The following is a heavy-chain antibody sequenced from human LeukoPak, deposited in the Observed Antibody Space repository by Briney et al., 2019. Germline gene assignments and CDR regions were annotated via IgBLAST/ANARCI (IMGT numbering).Heavy chain of an antibody. V-gene: IGHV3-74*01. Sequence: GGPLRLSCAASRFTFNNYWMNWVRQAPAKGLVWVSRNKREGRRTSYADSVTGRFTLYRDNAKNTLSLKMNSLRAEDTAVYYCLDYGQSWGQGTLVTVSS. D-gene: IGHD4-17*01. CDR3: LDYGQS. CDR2: NKREGRRT. CDR1: RFTFNNYW. J-gene: IGHJ4*02.